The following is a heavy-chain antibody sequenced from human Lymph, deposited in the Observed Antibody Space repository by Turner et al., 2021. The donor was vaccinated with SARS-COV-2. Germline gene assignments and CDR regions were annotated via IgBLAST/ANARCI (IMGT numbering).Heavy chain of an antibody. CDR1: GYTFTSYY. CDR3: ARVGPGGFDY. D-gene: IGHD2-15*01. CDR2: INPSGDST. Sequence: QVQLVQSGAEVKKPGASVKVSCKASGYTFTSYYMHWVRQAPGQGLEWMGIINPSGDSTSYAQKFQGRVTMTRDTSTSTVYMELSSLRSDDTAVYYCARVGPGGFDYWGQGTPVTVSS. V-gene: IGHV1-46*01. J-gene: IGHJ4*02.